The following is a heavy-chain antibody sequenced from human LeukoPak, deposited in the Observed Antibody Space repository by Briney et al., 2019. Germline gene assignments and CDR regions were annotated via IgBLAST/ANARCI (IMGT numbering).Heavy chain of an antibody. Sequence: SQTLSLTCAVSGDSISSGDYSWSWIRRPSGKGLEWLGYIFHSGHSYYNPSLKSRVTISVDRSKNQFSLRLTSVTAADTAIYYCARELWFVNAPGSWLDPWGQGTQVTVSS. J-gene: IGHJ5*02. CDR2: IFHSGHS. V-gene: IGHV4-30-2*01. CDR1: GDSISSGDYS. CDR3: ARELWFVNAPGSWLDP. D-gene: IGHD3-10*01.